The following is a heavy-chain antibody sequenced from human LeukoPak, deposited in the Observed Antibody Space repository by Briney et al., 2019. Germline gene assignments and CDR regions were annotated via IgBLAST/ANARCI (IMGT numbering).Heavy chain of an antibody. J-gene: IGHJ6*03. CDR3: ATLYGSGSYYRRGRGRDYYYYYYMDV. D-gene: IGHD3-10*01. Sequence: PSETLSLTCAVYGGSFSGYYWSWIRQPPGKGLEWIGEINHSGSTNYNPSLKSRVTISVDTSKNQFSLKLSSATAADTAVYYCATLYGSGSYYRRGRGRDYYYYYYMDVWGKGTTVTISS. V-gene: IGHV4-34*01. CDR2: INHSGST. CDR1: GGSFSGYY.